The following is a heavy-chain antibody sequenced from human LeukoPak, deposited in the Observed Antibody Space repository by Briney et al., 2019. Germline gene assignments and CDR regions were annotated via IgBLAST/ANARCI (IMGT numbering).Heavy chain of an antibody. CDR1: RFTFSAYW. V-gene: IGHV3-7*01. CDR3: AREMVTAYYDSSGYYESLDY. Sequence: GGSLRLSCAASRFTFSAYWMTWVRQAPGKGLEWVANIMQDGSEKYYVDSVKGRFTISKDNAKNSLYLQMNSLRAEDTAVYYCAREMVTAYYDSSGYYESLDYWGQGTLVTVSS. D-gene: IGHD3-22*01. CDR2: IMQDGSEK. J-gene: IGHJ4*02.